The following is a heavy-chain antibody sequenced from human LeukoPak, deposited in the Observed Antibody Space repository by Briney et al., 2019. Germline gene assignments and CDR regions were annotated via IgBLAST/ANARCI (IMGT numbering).Heavy chain of an antibody. J-gene: IGHJ6*02. Sequence: ASVKVSCKASGYTFTSYDISWVRQAPGQGLEWMGWISAYNGNTNYAQKLQGRVTMTTDTSTSTAYMELRSLRSDDTAVYYCARDLPTTESAYYYGMDVWGQGTTVTVSS. D-gene: IGHD4/OR15-4a*01. CDR3: ARDLPTTESAYYYGMDV. CDR1: GYTFTSYD. CDR2: ISAYNGNT. V-gene: IGHV1-18*01.